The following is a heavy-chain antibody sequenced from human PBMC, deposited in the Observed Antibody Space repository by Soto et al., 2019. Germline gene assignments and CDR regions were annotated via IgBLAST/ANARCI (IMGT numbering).Heavy chain of an antibody. J-gene: IGHJ3*02. V-gene: IGHV4-59*12. CDR1: GGSISSYY. CDR2: IYYSGST. D-gene: IGHD1-26*01. Sequence: SETLSLTCTVSGGSISSYYWSWIRQPPGKGLEWIGYIYYSGSTNYKPSLKSRVTISVDTSKNQFSLKLSSVTAADTAVYYGARARRELRVRAFDIWGQGTMVTVSS. CDR3: ARARRELRVRAFDI.